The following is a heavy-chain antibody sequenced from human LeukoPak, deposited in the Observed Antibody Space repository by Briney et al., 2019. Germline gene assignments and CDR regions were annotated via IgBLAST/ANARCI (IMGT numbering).Heavy chain of an antibody. CDR2: IYYSGST. CDR1: GGSISSYY. Sequence: PSETLSLTCTVSGGSISSYYWSWIRQPPGKGLEWIGYIYYSGSTYYNPSLKSRVTISVDTSKNQFSLKLSSATAADTAVYYCARRRATLDYWGQGTLVTVSS. V-gene: IGHV4-59*08. CDR3: ARRRATLDY. J-gene: IGHJ4*02.